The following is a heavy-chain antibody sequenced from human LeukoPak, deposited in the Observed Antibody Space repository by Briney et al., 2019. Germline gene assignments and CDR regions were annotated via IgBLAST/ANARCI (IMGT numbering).Heavy chain of an antibody. J-gene: IGHJ5*02. CDR3: TRDSGTYNWFDP. Sequence: GGSLRLSCAASGFTFSGSAIHWVRQSSGKGLEWVGQIDKKDKGYATATAYAASVTGRFTISRDYSINTAYLQMKSLKTEDTALYYCTRDSGTYNWFDPGGQGTLVTVSS. CDR1: GFTFSGSA. V-gene: IGHV3-73*01. D-gene: IGHD1-26*01. CDR2: IDKKDKGYATAT.